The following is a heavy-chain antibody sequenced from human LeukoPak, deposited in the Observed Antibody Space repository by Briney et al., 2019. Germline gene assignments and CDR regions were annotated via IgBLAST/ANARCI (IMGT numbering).Heavy chain of an antibody. CDR1: GGSISSSSYY. CDR3: ARGRWGGGLRSHLFDY. D-gene: IGHD4-17*01. Sequence: SETLSLTCTVSGGSISSSSYYWGWIRQPPGKGLEWIGSIYYSGSTYYNPSLKSRVTISVDTSKNQFSLKLSSVTAADTAVYYCARGRWGGGLRSHLFDYWGQGTLVTVSS. CDR2: IYYSGST. J-gene: IGHJ4*02. V-gene: IGHV4-39*07.